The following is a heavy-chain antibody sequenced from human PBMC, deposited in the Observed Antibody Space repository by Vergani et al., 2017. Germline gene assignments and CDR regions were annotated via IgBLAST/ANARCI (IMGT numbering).Heavy chain of an antibody. CDR1: GGSFSGYY. CDR3: ARSHSTMEEDY. Sequence: QVQLQQWGAGLLKPSETLSLTCAVYGGSFSGYYWSWIRQPPGKGLEWIGEINHSGSTNYNPSLKSRVTISVDTSKNQFSLKLSSVTAADTAVDYCARSHSTMEEDYWGQGTLVTVSS. J-gene: IGHJ4*02. CDR2: INHSGST. V-gene: IGHV4-34*01. D-gene: IGHD5-24*01.